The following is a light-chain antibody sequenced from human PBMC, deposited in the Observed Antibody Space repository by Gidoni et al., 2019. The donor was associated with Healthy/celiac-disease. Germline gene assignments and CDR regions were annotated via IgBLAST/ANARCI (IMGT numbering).Light chain of an antibody. CDR1: QGISSY. Sequence: DIQFTQSPSFLSASVGDRVTITCRASQGISSYLAWYQQKPGKAPKLLIYAASTLQSGVPSRFSGSGSGTEVTLTSSSLQQEDFATYYCQQLNSYLFTFGPGTKVDIK. CDR3: QQLNSYLFT. J-gene: IGKJ3*01. CDR2: AAS. V-gene: IGKV1-9*01.